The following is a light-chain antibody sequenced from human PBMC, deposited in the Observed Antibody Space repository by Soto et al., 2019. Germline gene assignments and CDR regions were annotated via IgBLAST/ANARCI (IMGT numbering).Light chain of an antibody. CDR3: QQRSNWLPYT. CDR1: QSVSSC. Sequence: EILLTQSPATRSLSPGERATLSCRASQSVSSCLAWYQQKPGQAPRLLIYDASNRATGIPARFSGSGSGTDFTLTISSLEPEDFAVYYCQQRSNWLPYTFGQGTKVDIK. J-gene: IGKJ2*01. CDR2: DAS. V-gene: IGKV3-11*01.